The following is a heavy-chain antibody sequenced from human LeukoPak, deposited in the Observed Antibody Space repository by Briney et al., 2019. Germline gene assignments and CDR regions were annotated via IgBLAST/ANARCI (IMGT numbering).Heavy chain of an antibody. CDR1: GGSISSGGYY. Sequence: PSETLSLTCAVSGGSISSGGYYWSWIRQHPGKGLEWIGYIYYSGSTYYNPSLKSRVTISVDTSKNQFSLKLSSVTAADTAVYYCARVIRGYSGYDEFRAFDIWGQGTMVTVSS. D-gene: IGHD5-12*01. CDR3: ARVIRGYSGYDEFRAFDI. V-gene: IGHV4-31*11. J-gene: IGHJ3*02. CDR2: IYYSGST.